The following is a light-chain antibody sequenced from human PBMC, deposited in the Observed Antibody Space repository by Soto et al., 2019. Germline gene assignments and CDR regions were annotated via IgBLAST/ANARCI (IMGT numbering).Light chain of an antibody. CDR2: EVS. Sequence: QSVLTQPASVSGSPGQSITISCTGTSSDVGGYNYVSWYQQHPGKAPKLIIYEVSNRPSGVSNRFSGSKSGDTASLTISGLHSEDEADYYCSSYTSSSTLDVFGTGTKLTVL. V-gene: IGLV2-14*01. CDR1: SSDVGGYNY. CDR3: SSYTSSSTLDV. J-gene: IGLJ1*01.